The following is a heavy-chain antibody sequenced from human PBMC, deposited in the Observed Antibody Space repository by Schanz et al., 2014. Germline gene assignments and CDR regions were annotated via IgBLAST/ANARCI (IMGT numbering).Heavy chain of an antibody. CDR3: ARGGSGSHYRLDY. CDR1: GLTFTSAW. V-gene: IGHV3-48*01. J-gene: IGHJ4*02. D-gene: IGHD1-26*01. Sequence: EVQLVESGGGLVQPGGSLRLSCATSGLTFTSAWMSWVRQAPGKGLEWVSYISGSSRTIYYADSMKGRFTVSRDNAENALYLQMNSLRAEDTGLYFCARGGSGSHYRLDYWGQGTLVTVSS. CDR2: ISGSSRTI.